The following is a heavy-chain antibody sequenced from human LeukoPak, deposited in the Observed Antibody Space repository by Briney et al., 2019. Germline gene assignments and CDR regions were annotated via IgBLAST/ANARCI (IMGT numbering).Heavy chain of an antibody. CDR2: ISSNGTYI. CDR3: ARDQWDLGLYYFDY. J-gene: IGHJ4*01. Sequence: GGSLRLSCAASGFTFSSYSMNWVRQAPGKGLEWVSSISSNGTYIFYADSVKGRFTVSRDNAKNSLYLQMNSLRAEDTAVYYRARDQWDLGLYYFDYWGQGTLVTVSS. D-gene: IGHD1-26*01. V-gene: IGHV3-21*01. CDR1: GFTFSSYS.